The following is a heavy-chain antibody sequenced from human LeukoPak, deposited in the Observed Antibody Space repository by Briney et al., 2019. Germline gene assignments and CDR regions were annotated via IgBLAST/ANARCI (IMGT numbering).Heavy chain of an antibody. J-gene: IGHJ4*02. Sequence: GGSLRLSCAASGFTFSSYMNWVRQAPGKGLEWVSSISSTSSYIYYADSVKGRFTISRDNAKNSLYLQMNSLRADDTAVYYCARDLSGEFDYWGQGTLVTVSS. CDR1: GFTFSSY. CDR2: ISSTSSYI. V-gene: IGHV3-21*01. D-gene: IGHD3-16*02. CDR3: ARDLSGEFDY.